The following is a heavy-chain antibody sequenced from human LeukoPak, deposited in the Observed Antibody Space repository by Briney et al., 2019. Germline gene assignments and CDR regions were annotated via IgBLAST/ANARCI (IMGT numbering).Heavy chain of an antibody. V-gene: IGHV4-4*07. CDR2: IYTSGST. J-gene: IGHJ6*03. CDR1: VVSISSYH. D-gene: IGHD6-19*01. Sequence: SETLSLTCTVSVVSISSYHWSWIRQSAGKGLEWIGRIYTSGSTNYNPSLKSRVTMSVDTSKNQFSLKLTSITAADTAMYYCAREGSGSNYYYHYMDVWGKGTTVTVSS. CDR3: AREGSGSNYYYHYMDV.